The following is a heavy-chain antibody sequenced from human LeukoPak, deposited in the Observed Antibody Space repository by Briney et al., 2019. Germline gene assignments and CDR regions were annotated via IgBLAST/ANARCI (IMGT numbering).Heavy chain of an antibody. CDR3: ARDSVPADY. Sequence: SETLSPTCTVSGGSISSSSYYWGWIRQPPGKGLEWIGSIYYSGSAYYNPSLKSRVTISVDTSKNQFSLKLSSVTAADTAVYYCARDSVPADYWGQGTLVTVSS. CDR2: IYYSGSA. J-gene: IGHJ4*02. V-gene: IGHV4-39*07. CDR1: GGSISSSSYY.